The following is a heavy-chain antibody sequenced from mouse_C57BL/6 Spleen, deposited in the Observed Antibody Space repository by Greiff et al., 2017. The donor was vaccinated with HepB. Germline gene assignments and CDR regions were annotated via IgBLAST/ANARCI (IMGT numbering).Heavy chain of an antibody. CDR3: ARPYYDYEKSLIFDY. V-gene: IGHV1-69*01. Sequence: VQLQQSGAELVMPGASVKLSCKASGYTFTSYWMHWVKQRPGQGLEWIGEIDPSDSYTNYNQKFKGKSTLTVDKSSSTAYMQLSSLTSEDSAVYYCARPYYDYEKSLIFDYWGQSTTLTVSS. D-gene: IGHD2-4*01. J-gene: IGHJ2*01. CDR1: GYTFTSYW. CDR2: IDPSDSYT.